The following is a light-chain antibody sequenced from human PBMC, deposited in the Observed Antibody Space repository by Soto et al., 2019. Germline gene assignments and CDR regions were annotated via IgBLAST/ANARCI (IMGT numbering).Light chain of an antibody. CDR1: QTVSSSY. CDR2: DAS. Sequence: EIVLTQSPGTLSLSPGESATLSCRASQTVSSSYLAWFQQKPGQAPRLLIYDASNRATGIPDRFSGSGAWTDFTLTLSRLEPEDFAVYYCQQYSTVPYTFGQGTNLEIK. CDR3: QQYSTVPYT. J-gene: IGKJ2*01. V-gene: IGKV3-20*01.